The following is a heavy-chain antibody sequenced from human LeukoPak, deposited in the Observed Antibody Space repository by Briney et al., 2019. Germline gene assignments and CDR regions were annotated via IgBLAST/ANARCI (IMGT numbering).Heavy chain of an antibody. Sequence: ASVKVSCKASGYTFTTFGVSWVRQAPGQGLEWMGWISAYNGYTNYAQKFQGRVTMTTDTSTYTAYMELRSLRSDDTAVYYCARSGDGNWFDPWGQGTLVIVS. CDR1: GYTFTTFG. J-gene: IGHJ5*02. D-gene: IGHD2-21*02. CDR2: ISAYNGYT. CDR3: ARSGDGNWFDP. V-gene: IGHV1-18*01.